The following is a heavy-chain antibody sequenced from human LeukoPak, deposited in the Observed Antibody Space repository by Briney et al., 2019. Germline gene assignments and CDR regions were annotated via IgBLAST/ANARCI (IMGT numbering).Heavy chain of an antibody. J-gene: IGHJ5*02. CDR3: ARVNCGGDCYSTRGDWFDP. Sequence: PSEALSLTCTVSGGSVSSGSYYWTWIRQPPRKGLEWIRYIYYSGSTNYSPSLKSRVTISVDTSKNQFSLKLSSVTAADTAVYYCARVNCGGDCYSTRGDWFDPWGQGTLLTVSS. CDR2: IYYSGST. D-gene: IGHD2-21*02. V-gene: IGHV4-61*01. CDR1: GGSVSSGSYY.